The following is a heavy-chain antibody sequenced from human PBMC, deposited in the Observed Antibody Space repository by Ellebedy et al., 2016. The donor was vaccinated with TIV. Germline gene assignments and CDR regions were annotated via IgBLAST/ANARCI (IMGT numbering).Heavy chain of an antibody. CDR2: INPNSGGT. J-gene: IGHJ3*02. CDR1: GYTFTGYY. D-gene: IGHD4-17*01. Sequence: ASVKVSXXASGYTFTGYYIHWVRQAPGQGLEWMGWINPNSGGTNYAQKFQGRVTMTRDTSISTAYMELSRLRSDDTAVYYCARAGVTTGAFDIWGQGTMVTVSS. CDR3: ARAGVTTGAFDI. V-gene: IGHV1-2*02.